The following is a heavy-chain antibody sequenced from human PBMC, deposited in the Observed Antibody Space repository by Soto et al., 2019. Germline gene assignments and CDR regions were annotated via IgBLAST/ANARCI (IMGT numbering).Heavy chain of an antibody. Sequence: ASVKVSCKASGFTFNNNALHWVRQSPRQRLEWMGWINAGNGNTRFSQNLQGRVTITRDTSARTVYMELSSLRSEDTAVYYCARGHLAVVPVAAWFYYMDVWGKGTTVTVSS. CDR1: GFTFNNNA. V-gene: IGHV1-3*01. D-gene: IGHD2-2*01. J-gene: IGHJ6*03. CDR2: INAGNGNT. CDR3: ARGHLAVVPVAAWFYYMDV.